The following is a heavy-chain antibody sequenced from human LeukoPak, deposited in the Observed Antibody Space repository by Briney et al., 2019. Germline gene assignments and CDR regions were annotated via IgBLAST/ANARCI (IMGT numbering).Heavy chain of an antibody. CDR3: ARDFAVTTINCFDP. CDR1: GFTSIAYA. J-gene: IGHJ5*02. V-gene: IGHV3-21*01. D-gene: IGHD4-17*01. CDR2: ISSSSTYI. Sequence: GGSLRLSCVGSGFTSIAYALTWARQAPGKGLEWVSSISSSSTYIYYADSVKGRFTISRDNAKNSLYLQMNSLRAEDTAVYYCARDFAVTTINCFDPWGQGTLVTVSS.